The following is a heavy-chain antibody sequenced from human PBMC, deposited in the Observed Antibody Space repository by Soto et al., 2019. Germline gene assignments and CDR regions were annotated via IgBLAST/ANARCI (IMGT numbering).Heavy chain of an antibody. CDR2: ISGSGGSA. Sequence: EVQLLESGGGLVQPGGSLRLSCAASGFTFSSYAVSWVRQAPGKGLEWVSTISGSGGSAYYADSVKGRFTISRDNSKNKLYVQMNSLRPEDTAVYYCAKGTWGYCSGGTCYPFDYWGQGTLVTVSS. J-gene: IGHJ4*02. CDR3: AKGTWGYCSGGTCYPFDY. CDR1: GFTFSSYA. V-gene: IGHV3-23*01. D-gene: IGHD2-15*01.